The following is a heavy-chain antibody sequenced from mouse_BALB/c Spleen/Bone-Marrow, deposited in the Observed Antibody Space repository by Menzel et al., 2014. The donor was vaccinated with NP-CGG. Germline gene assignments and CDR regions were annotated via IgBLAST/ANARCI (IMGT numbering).Heavy chain of an antibody. CDR1: GYTFSNYW. CDR3: ARVIYWYFDV. J-gene: IGHJ1*01. V-gene: IGHV1-9*01. CDR2: ILPGSGST. Sequence: VKLMESGAELMKPGASVKISCMATGYTFSNYWIEWVKQRPGHGLEWIGEILPGSGSTDYNENFKGKATFTADTSSNPASMQLSILSSSVLAVYYCARVIYWYFDVWGAGTTVTVSS.